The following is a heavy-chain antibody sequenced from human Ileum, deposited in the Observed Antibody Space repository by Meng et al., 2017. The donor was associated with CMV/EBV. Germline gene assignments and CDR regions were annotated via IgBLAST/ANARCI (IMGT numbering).Heavy chain of an antibody. CDR1: GYSFTTYW. Sequence: ASVKVSCKTSGYSFTTYWIHWVRQVPGQGLEWVGWINTESGATNSVQKFQGRVTMTRDTSITTVYMELNSLRSDDTAVYYCARGDGEPTDYWGQGNLVTVDS. CDR2: INTESGAT. J-gene: IGHJ4*02. CDR3: ARGDGEPTDY. V-gene: IGHV1-2*02. D-gene: IGHD3-10*01.